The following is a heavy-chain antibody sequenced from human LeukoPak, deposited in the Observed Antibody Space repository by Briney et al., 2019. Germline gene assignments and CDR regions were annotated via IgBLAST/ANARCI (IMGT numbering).Heavy chain of an antibody. Sequence: GSLRLSCAASGFTFSSYGMHWVRQAPGKGLEWVAFIRYDGSNKYYADSVKGRFTISRDNSKNTLYLQMNSLRAEDTAVYYCARDLETYYYGSGILGGYWGQGTLVTVSS. CDR2: IRYDGSNK. CDR3: ARDLETYYYGSGILGGY. V-gene: IGHV3-30*02. CDR1: GFTFSSYG. D-gene: IGHD3-10*01. J-gene: IGHJ4*02.